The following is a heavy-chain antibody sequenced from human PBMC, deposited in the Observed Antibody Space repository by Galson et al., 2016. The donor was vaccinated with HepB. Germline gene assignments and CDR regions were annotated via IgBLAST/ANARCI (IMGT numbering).Heavy chain of an antibody. V-gene: IGHV3-49*03. Sequence: SLRLPCAASGFTFGDYTMSWFRQAPGKGLKWVGFIRTKAYRGTTEYDASVKARFTISRDDSESIAYLQMNSLKTEDTAVYYCTRGYSNFFYFHGMDVWGKGTTVTVSS. D-gene: IGHD4-11*01. CDR1: GFTFGDYT. CDR3: TRGYSNFFYFHGMDV. CDR2: IRTKAYRGTT. J-gene: IGHJ6*04.